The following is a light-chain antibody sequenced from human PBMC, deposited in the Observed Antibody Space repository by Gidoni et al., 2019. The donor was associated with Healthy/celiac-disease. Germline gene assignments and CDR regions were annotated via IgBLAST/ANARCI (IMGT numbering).Light chain of an antibody. CDR2: WAS. V-gene: IGKV4-1*01. Sequence: DIVMTQPPLSLPVSLGERATINCKSSQSVLSSPNNENYLAWFQQKPGQPPKLLIYWASTRESGVPDRFSGSGSGTDFTLTISSLQAEDVAVYYCQQYYSTPRTFGPGTKVDVK. CDR1: QSVLSSPNNENY. J-gene: IGKJ3*01. CDR3: QQYYSTPRT.